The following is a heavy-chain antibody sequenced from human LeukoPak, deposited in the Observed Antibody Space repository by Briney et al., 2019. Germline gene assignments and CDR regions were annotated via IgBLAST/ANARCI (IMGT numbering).Heavy chain of an antibody. J-gene: IGHJ3*02. Sequence: GGSLRLSCAASGFTLSSYRMSWVRQAPGKGLEWVANIKEDGSEKYYVDSVKGRFTISRDNAQNSVYLHMNSLTAEDTALYYCARDWVAGVPFDAFDIWGQGTMVSVSS. CDR3: ARDWVAGVPFDAFDI. CDR1: GFTLSSYR. V-gene: IGHV3-7*03. CDR2: IKEDGSEK. D-gene: IGHD3-10*01.